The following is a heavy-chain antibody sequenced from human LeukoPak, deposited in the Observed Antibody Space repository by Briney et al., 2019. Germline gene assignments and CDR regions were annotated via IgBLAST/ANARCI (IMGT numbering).Heavy chain of an antibody. D-gene: IGHD3-22*01. Sequence: SVKVSCKASGGTFSSYAISWVRQAPGQGLEWMGGIIPIFGTANYAQKFQGRVTITADKSTSTAYMELSSLRSEDTAVYYCAKSPKSPPDSSGYYYALGYFDYWGQGTLVTVSS. V-gene: IGHV1-69*06. CDR2: IIPIFGTA. CDR3: AKSPKSPPDSSGYYYALGYFDY. CDR1: GGTFSSYA. J-gene: IGHJ4*02.